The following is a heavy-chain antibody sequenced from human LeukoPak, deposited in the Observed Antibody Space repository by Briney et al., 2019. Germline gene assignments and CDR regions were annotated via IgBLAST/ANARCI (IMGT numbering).Heavy chain of an antibody. CDR1: GGSFSGYY. CDR2: INHSGST. CDR3: AVGGSSSWYVH. Sequence: PSETLSLTCAVYGGSFSGYYWSWIRQPPGKGLEWIGEINHSGSTNYNPSLKSRVTISVDTSKNQFSLKLSSVTAADTAVYYCAVGGSSSWYVHWGQGTLVTVSS. D-gene: IGHD6-13*01. V-gene: IGHV4-34*01. J-gene: IGHJ4*02.